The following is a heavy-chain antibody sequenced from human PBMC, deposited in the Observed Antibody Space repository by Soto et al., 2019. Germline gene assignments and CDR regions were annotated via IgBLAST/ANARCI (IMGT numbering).Heavy chain of an antibody. CDR1: GYTFTIYG. J-gene: IGHJ6*03. Sequence: ASVKVSCKASGYTFTIYGISWVRQAPGQGLEWMGWISAYNGNTNYAQKLQGRVTMTTDTSTSTAYMELRSLRSDDTAVYYCARDHSGTTPSYYYYMDVWGKGTTVTVFS. CDR2: ISAYNGNT. D-gene: IGHD1-7*01. V-gene: IGHV1-18*01. CDR3: ARDHSGTTPSYYYYMDV.